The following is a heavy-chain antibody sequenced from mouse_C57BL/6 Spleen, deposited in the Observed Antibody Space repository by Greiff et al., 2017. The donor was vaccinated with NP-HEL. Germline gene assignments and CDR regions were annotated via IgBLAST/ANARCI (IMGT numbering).Heavy chain of an antibody. J-gene: IGHJ4*01. V-gene: IGHV1-59*01. CDR2: IDPSDSYT. CDR1: GYTFTSYW. Sequence: QVQLQQPGAELVRPGTSVKLSCKASGYTFTSYWMHWVKQRPGQGLEWIGVIDPSDSYTNYNQKFKGKATLTVDTSSSTAYMQLSSLTSEDSAVYYCARGRMYAMDYWGQGTSVTVSS. CDR3: ARGRMYAMDY.